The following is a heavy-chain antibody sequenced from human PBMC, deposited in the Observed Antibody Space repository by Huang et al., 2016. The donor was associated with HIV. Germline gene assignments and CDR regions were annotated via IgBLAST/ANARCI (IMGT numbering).Heavy chain of an antibody. Sequence: QVQLLQSGAEVKKPGSSVKVSCKASGGPFRSYSIAWFRQDPGQGLEWMSSLMPVFDSPNYAQKLQGRVRVTADESTSTVYMELRDLRPDDTAVYFCARGSLEYSVSSSLDYWGQGTHVTVSS. V-gene: IGHV1-69*13. CDR3: ARGSLEYSVSSSLDY. CDR2: LMPVFDSP. J-gene: IGHJ4*02. CDR1: GGPFRSYS. D-gene: IGHD4-4*01.